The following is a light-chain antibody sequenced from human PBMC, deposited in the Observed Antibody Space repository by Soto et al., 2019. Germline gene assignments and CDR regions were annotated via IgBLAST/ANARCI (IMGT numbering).Light chain of an antibody. CDR2: EVT. V-gene: IGLV2-8*01. CDR3: NSYVGSSKTWV. CDR1: SSDVGGYNY. Sequence: QSALTQPPSASGSPGQSVAISCIGTSSDVGGYNYVSWYQQHPGKAPKLLIYEVTKRPSGVPDRFSGSKSGNTASLTVSGLQAEDEAEYYCNSYVGSSKTWVFGGGTKLTVL. J-gene: IGLJ3*02.